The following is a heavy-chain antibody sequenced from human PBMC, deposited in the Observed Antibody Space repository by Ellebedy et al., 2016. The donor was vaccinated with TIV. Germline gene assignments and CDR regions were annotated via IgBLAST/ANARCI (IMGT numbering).Heavy chain of an antibody. Sequence: AASVKVSCKASGYSFTSYYIHWVRQAPGLGLGWMTIISPRGGSTSYAQKFQGRVTMTKDKSTSTVYMELSSLRSEDTAVYYCARGNIVATTTLLDWGQGTLVTVSS. V-gene: IGHV1-46*01. D-gene: IGHD5-12*01. CDR2: ISPRGGST. CDR1: GYSFTSYY. J-gene: IGHJ4*02. CDR3: ARGNIVATTTLLD.